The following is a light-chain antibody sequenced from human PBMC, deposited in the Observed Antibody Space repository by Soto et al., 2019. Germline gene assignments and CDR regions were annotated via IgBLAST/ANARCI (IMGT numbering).Light chain of an antibody. Sequence: EIVLKQSPATLSLSRGERATLSCRASQSVSSYLAWYQQKPGQAPRLLIYGASNRATGIPDRFSGSGSGTDFTLTITRLEAEDFAVYYCQQYGSSITFGQGTRLEI. CDR3: QQYGSSIT. CDR2: GAS. J-gene: IGKJ5*01. V-gene: IGKV3-20*01. CDR1: QSVSSY.